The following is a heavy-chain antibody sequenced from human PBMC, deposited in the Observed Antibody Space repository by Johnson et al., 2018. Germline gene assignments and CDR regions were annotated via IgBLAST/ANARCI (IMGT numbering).Heavy chain of an antibody. CDR3: AKSDRPSWSYYPNAFDI. V-gene: IGHV3-30*18. D-gene: IGHD1-26*01. J-gene: IGHJ3*02. CDR2: ISYDGSNK. Sequence: VQLVESGGGVVQPGRSLRLSCAASGFTFSSYAMHWVRQAPGKGLEWVAVISYDGSNKYYADSVKGRFTISRDNSKNTLYLQMNSLRAEDTAVYYCAKSDRPSWSYYPNAFDIWGQGTMVTVSS. CDR1: GFTFSSYA.